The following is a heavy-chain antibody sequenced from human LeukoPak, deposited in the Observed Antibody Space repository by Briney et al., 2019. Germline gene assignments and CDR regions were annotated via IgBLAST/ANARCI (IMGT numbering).Heavy chain of an antibody. Sequence: SETLSLTCTVSGGSISSYYWSWIRQPPGKGLEWIGYISYGGSTNYNPSLNSRVTISVDTSKNQFSLKLTSVTAADTAVYYCGRVFYSSNWNLFDPWGQGTLVTVSS. D-gene: IGHD6-13*01. CDR1: GGSISSYY. CDR3: GRVFYSSNWNLFDP. J-gene: IGHJ5*02. V-gene: IGHV4-59*01. CDR2: ISYGGST.